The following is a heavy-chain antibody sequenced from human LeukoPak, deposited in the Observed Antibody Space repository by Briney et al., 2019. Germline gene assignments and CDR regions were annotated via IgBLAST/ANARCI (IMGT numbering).Heavy chain of an antibody. V-gene: IGHV3-9*03. CDR1: GFTFDDYA. Sequence: GRSLRLSCAASGFTFDDYAMHWVRQAPGKGLEWVSGISWNSGSIGYADSVKGRFTISRDNAKNSLYLQMNSLRAEDMALYYCAKARSAYYGGNLRLDYWGQGTLVTVSS. CDR3: AKARSAYYGGNLRLDY. J-gene: IGHJ4*02. CDR2: ISWNSGSI. D-gene: IGHD4-23*01.